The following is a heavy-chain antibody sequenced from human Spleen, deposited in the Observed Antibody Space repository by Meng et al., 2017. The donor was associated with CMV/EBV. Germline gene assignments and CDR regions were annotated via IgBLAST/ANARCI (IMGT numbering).Heavy chain of an antibody. D-gene: IGHD3-3*01. CDR2: VSWNGSRT. CDR3: ARGPIAIFGAVDYYYNMDV. Sequence: GGSLRLSCAASGFTFSNSDMNWVRQAPGKGLEWVSGVSWNGSRTHYADSVKGRFIISRDNSRNFLYQQMNSLRPEDMAVYYCARGPIAIFGAVDYYYNMDVWGRGTTVTVSS. CDR1: GFTFSNSD. V-gene: IGHV3-19*01. J-gene: IGHJ6*02.